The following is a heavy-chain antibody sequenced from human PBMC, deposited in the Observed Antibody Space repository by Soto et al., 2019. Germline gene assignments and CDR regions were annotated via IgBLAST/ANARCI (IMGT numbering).Heavy chain of an antibody. D-gene: IGHD3-22*01. J-gene: IGHJ6*02. CDR2: IIPIFGTA. CDR3: ASTSPHYYDSSGSYYYGMDV. CDR1: GGTFSSYA. Sequence: ASVKVSCKASGGTFSSYAISWVRQAPGQGLEWMGGIIPIFGTANYAQKFQGRVTSTADESTSTAYMELSSLRSEDTAVYYCASTSPHYYDSSGSYYYGMDVWGQGTTVTVSS. V-gene: IGHV1-69*13.